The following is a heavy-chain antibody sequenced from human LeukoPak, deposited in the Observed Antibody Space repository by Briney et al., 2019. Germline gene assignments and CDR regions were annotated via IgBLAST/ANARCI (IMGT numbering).Heavy chain of an antibody. CDR1: GFTFSTYW. CDR2: INTDGSTT. D-gene: IGHD6-19*01. Sequence: GGSLRLSCAASGFTFSTYWMHWVRQTPGKGLVWVSRINTDGSTTNYADSVKGRFTISRDNAKNTLYLQMNSLRAEDTAVYYCAREAGSFGFDYWGQGTLVTVSS. J-gene: IGHJ4*02. V-gene: IGHV3-74*01. CDR3: AREAGSFGFDY.